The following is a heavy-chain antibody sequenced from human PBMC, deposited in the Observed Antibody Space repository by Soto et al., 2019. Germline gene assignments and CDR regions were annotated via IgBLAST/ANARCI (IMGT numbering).Heavy chain of an antibody. CDR2: ISYDGSNK. D-gene: IGHD6-19*01. Sequence: GGSLRLSCAASGFTFSSYAMHWVRQAPGKGLEWVAVISYDGSNKYYADSVKGRFTISRDNSKNTLYLQMNSLRAEDTAVYYCARVMVIAVAYNAFDIWGQGTMVTVSS. J-gene: IGHJ3*02. CDR1: GFTFSSYA. V-gene: IGHV3-30-3*01. CDR3: ARVMVIAVAYNAFDI.